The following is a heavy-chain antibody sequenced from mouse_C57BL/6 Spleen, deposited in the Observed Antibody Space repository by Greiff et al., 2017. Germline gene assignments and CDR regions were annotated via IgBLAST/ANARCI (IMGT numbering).Heavy chain of an antibody. J-gene: IGHJ4*01. CDR3: AKDAPYAMDY. V-gene: IGHV1-50*01. CDR2: IDPSDSYT. Sequence: QVQLQQSGAELVKPGASVKLSCKASGYTFTSYWMQWVKQRPGQGLEWIGEIDPSDSYTNYNQQFKGKATLTVDTSSSTAYMQLSSLTSENSAVYYCAKDAPYAMDYWGQGTSVTVSS. CDR1: GYTFTSYW.